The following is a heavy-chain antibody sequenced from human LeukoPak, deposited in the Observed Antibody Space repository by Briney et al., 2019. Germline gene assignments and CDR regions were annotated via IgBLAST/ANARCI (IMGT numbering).Heavy chain of an antibody. CDR3: GRPDNPGPYQPLRY. J-gene: IGHJ4*02. D-gene: IGHD2-2*01. Sequence: GGSLKLSCAASGFTFSTYWMCWVRQAPGKGLVWVSLMNGDGTTTSYADSVKGRFTISRDNAKNTLYLEMNSLRAEDTAVYYCGRPDNPGPYQPLRYWGQGTLVTVPS. V-gene: IGHV3-74*01. CDR2: MNGDGTTT. CDR1: GFTFSTYW.